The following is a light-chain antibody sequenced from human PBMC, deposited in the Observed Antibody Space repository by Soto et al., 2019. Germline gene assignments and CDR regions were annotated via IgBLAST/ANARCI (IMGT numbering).Light chain of an antibody. V-gene: IGLV9-49*01. J-gene: IGLJ2*01. CDR2: VGTGGIVG. CDR1: SGYSNCK. Sequence: QSVLTQPPSASASLGASVTLTCTLSSGYSNCKVDGYQQRPGKGPRFVMRVGTGGIVGSKGDGSPDRFSVFGSGMNRYLTIKNVPEEDESDYHGGEDHGSGSNYVVVFGGGTKLTVL. CDR3: GEDHGSGSNYVVV.